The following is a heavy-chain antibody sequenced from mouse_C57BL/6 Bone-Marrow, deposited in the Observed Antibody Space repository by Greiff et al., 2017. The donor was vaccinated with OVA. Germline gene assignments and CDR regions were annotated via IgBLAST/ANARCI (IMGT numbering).Heavy chain of an antibody. J-gene: IGHJ2*01. V-gene: IGHV5-4*01. CDR2: ISDGGSYT. CDR3: ARDRELRPFDY. Sequence: EVMLVESGGGLVKPGGSLKLSCAASGFTFSSYAMSWVCQTPEKRLEWVATISDGGSYTYYPDNVKGRFTISRDNAKNNLYLQMSHLKSEDTAMYYCARDRELRPFDYWGQGTTLTVSS. CDR1: GFTFSSYA. D-gene: IGHD3-2*02.